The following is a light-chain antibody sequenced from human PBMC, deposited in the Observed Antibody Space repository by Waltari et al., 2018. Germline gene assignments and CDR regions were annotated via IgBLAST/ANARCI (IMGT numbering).Light chain of an antibody. CDR3: QQYGSSPPWT. CDR2: DAS. CDR1: QSVNSNY. J-gene: IGKJ1*01. V-gene: IGKV3D-20*01. Sequence: ETVLTQSPATLSLSPGERATLSCGASQSVNSNYLAWYQQKPGLAPRLLIYDASSRATGIADSFTGSGSGTDFTLTISRLVHEDFAVYYCQQYGSSPPWTFGQGTKVEIK.